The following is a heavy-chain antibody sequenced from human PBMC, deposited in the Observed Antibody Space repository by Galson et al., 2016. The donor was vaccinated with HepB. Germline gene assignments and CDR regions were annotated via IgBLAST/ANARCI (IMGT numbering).Heavy chain of an antibody. J-gene: IGHJ4*02. D-gene: IGHD4-17*01. CDR3: ARDGAPSYGDYPDY. CDR1: GFTFSEHN. CDR2: ITTNGDST. V-gene: IGHV3-64*04. Sequence: SLRLSCAGSGFTFSEHNIHWVRQAPGKGLEYVSGITTNGDSTYYADSVKGRFTISRDNSKNTLFLQMNSLRAEDTAVYYCARDGAPSYGDYPDYWGQGTLVTVSS.